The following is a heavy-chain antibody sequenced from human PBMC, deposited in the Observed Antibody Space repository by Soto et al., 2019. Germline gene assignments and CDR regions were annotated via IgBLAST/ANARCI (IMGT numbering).Heavy chain of an antibody. J-gene: IGHJ3*02. V-gene: IGHV3-21*01. CDR1: RLRSNSYI. CDR3: ARQGTKGGYGSGKDPVDI. CDR2: TSISSSYI. Sequence: PGRGRRLSCAVCRLRSNSYILNWIRQAKGKALEWDSYTSISSSYIYYADSVNGRFTSSSDNAKNSLYLQMSSLRAEDKSVYYCARQGTKGGYGSGKDPVDIWGRWTMVSV. D-gene: IGHD3-10*01.